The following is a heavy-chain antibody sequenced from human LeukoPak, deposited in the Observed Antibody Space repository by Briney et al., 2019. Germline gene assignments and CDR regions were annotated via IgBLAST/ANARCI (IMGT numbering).Heavy chain of an antibody. V-gene: IGHV3-30*01. CDR1: GFTFSSYA. CDR3: ARALYCSSTSCYPQH. J-gene: IGHJ1*01. D-gene: IGHD2-2*01. Sequence: GGSLRLSCAASGFTFSSYAMHWVRQAPGKGLEWVAVISYDGSNKYYADSVEGRFTISRDNSKNTLYLQMNSLRAEDTAVYYCARALYCSSTSCYPQHWGQGTLVTVSS. CDR2: ISYDGSNK.